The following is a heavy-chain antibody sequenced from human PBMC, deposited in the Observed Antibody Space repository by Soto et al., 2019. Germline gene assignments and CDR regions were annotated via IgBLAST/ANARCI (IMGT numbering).Heavy chain of an antibody. CDR1: GFTFDDYA. CDR3: AKDYYGDYGAFDI. V-gene: IGHV3-9*01. D-gene: IGHD4-17*01. J-gene: IGHJ3*02. Sequence: GGSLRLSCAASGFTFDDYAMHWVRQAPGKGLEWVSGISWNSGSIGYADSVKGRFTISRDNAKNSLYLQMNSLRAEDTALYYCAKDYYGDYGAFDIWGQGTMVTVSS. CDR2: ISWNSGSI.